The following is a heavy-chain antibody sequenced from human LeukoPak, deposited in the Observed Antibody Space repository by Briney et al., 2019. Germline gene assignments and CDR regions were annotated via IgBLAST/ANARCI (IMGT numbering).Heavy chain of an antibody. CDR1: GFTFSSYS. D-gene: IGHD3-22*01. CDR2: ISGSNSYI. CDR3: ARDSPYYDSSGYYPSGAFDI. Sequence: PGGSLRLSCAASGFTFSSYSMNWVRQAPGKGLEWVSSISGSNSYIYYADSVRGRFTISRDNAKNSLYLQMNSLRAEDTAVYYCARDSPYYDSSGYYPSGAFDIWGQGTMVTVSS. V-gene: IGHV3-21*01. J-gene: IGHJ3*02.